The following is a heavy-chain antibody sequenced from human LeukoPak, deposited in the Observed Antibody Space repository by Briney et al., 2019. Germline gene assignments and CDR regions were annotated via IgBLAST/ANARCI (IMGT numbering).Heavy chain of an antibody. V-gene: IGHV4-4*02. CDR1: GGSISSSNW. J-gene: IGHJ4*02. D-gene: IGHD2-2*01. Sequence: SGTLSLTCAVSGGSISSSNWWSWVRQPPGKGLEWIGEIYHSGSTNYNPSLKSRVTISVDTSKNQFSLKLSSVTAADTAVYYCARHHFQLSALDYWGQGTLVTVSS. CDR2: IYHSGST. CDR3: ARHHFQLSALDY.